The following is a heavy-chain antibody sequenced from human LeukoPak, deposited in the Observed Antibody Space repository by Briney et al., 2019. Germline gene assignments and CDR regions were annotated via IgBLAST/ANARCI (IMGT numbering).Heavy chain of an antibody. J-gene: IGHJ5*02. CDR2: IKQDGSER. V-gene: IGHV3-7*01. CDR3: ARDNGYSGYDP. CDR1: GFTFSSYW. D-gene: IGHD5-12*01. Sequence: GGSLRLSCAASGFTFSSYWMSWVRQAPGKGLEWVANIKQDGSERYYVDSVKGRFTISRDNAKNSLYLQMSSLRAEDTAVYYCARDNGYSGYDPWGQGTLVTVSS.